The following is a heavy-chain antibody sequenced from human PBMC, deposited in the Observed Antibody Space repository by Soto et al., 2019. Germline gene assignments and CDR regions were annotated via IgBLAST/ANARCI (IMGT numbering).Heavy chain of an antibody. Sequence: ESGGGVVQPGRSLRLSCAASGFIFNEYGMHWVRQAPGKGLEWVAVIWYDGINKYYADSVKGRFTFSRDNSKNTMSLQMNSLRAEDTAVYYCARWGCSGSNCNLNQRSFDLWGQGTLVTVSS. CDR3: ARWGCSGSNCNLNQRSFDL. V-gene: IGHV3-33*03. CDR2: IWYDGINK. CDR1: GFIFNEYG. D-gene: IGHD2-15*01. J-gene: IGHJ4*02.